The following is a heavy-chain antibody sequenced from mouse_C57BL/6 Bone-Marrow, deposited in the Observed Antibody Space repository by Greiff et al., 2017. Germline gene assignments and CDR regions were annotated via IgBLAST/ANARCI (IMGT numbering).Heavy chain of an antibody. J-gene: IGHJ4*01. V-gene: IGHV3-6*01. Sequence: EVKLLESGPGLVKPSQSLSLTCSVTGYSITSGYYWNWIRQFPGNKLEWMGYISYDGSNNYNPSLKNRISITRDTSKHQFFLKLNSVTTEDTATXYCASLGSSPYYAMDYWGQGTSVTVSS. CDR2: ISYDGSN. CDR1: GYSITSGYY. CDR3: ASLGSSPYYAMDY. D-gene: IGHD1-1*01.